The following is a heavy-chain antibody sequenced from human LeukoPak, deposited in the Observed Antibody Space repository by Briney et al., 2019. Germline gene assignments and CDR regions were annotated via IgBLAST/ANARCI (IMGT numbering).Heavy chain of an antibody. CDR2: IYYSGTT. CDR3: ASGRPLGFDY. J-gene: IGHJ4*02. CDR1: GDXISSYY. D-gene: IGHD1-26*01. V-gene: IGHV4-59*01. Sequence: SETLSLTCTVSGDXISSYYWTWIRQPPGKGLEWIGYIYYSGTTNYNPSLKSRVTISVDTSKNQFSLKLSSVTAADTAVYYCASGRPLGFDYWGQGILVTVSS.